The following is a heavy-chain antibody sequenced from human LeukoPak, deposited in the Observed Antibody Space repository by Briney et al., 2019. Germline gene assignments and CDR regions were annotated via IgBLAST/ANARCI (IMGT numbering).Heavy chain of an antibody. V-gene: IGHV4-59*01. D-gene: IGHD2-15*01. CDR3: ARSAANGAFDI. Sequence: PSETLSLTCTVSGGSISTYYWSWIRQPPGKGLEWIGYIDYSGATNYNPSLKSRVTMSVDTSKNQFSLKLSSVTAADTAVYYCARSAANGAFDIWGQGTMVTVSS. CDR1: GGSISTYY. CDR2: IDYSGAT. J-gene: IGHJ3*02.